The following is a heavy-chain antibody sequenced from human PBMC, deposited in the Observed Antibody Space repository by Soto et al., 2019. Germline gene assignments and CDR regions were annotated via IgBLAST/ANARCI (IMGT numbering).Heavy chain of an antibody. CDR2: IYYSGSA. CDR1: GGSFNSSGYF. V-gene: IGHV4-31*11. J-gene: IGHJ4*02. Sequence: QVQLQESGPGLVKPSQTLSLTCAVSGGSFNSSGYFWNWIRQHPGKGLEWIGYIYYSGSAFYNPSLQSRVDISVDTSKNQFSLKVSSLTAADTAVYYCARGVVVTGNFDYWGQGTLVTVSS. CDR3: ARGVVVTGNFDY. D-gene: IGHD3-22*01.